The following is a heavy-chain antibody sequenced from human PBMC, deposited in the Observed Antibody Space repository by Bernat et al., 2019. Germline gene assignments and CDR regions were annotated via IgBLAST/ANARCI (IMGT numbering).Heavy chain of an antibody. CDR1: GGSISSSSYY. CDR2: IYYSGST. J-gene: IGHJ3*02. Sequence: QLQLQESGPGLVKPSETLSLTCTVSGGSISSSSYYWGWIRQPPGKGLEWIGSIYYSGSTYYNPSLKSRVTISVDTSKNQFSLKLSSVTAADTAVYYCARHIPPDDSSSWFSVSRIGAFDIWGQGTMVTVSS. V-gene: IGHV4-39*01. CDR3: ARHIPPDDSSSWFSVSRIGAFDI. D-gene: IGHD6-13*01.